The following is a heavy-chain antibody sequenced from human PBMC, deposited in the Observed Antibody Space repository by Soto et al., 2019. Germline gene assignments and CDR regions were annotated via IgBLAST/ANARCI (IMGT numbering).Heavy chain of an antibody. CDR3: ASTDRDFYGLDV. CDR1: GFTFRNYD. J-gene: IGHJ6*02. V-gene: IGHV3-13*05. Sequence: EVQLVESGGGLVQPGGSLRLSCEASGFTFRNYDMHWVRQGTGKGLEWVSGISAAGDPDYADSVEGRFTISRENAQNSFFLQMNRLRVGDTAVYYCASTDRDFYGLDVWGQGTTVIVSS. CDR2: ISAAGDP.